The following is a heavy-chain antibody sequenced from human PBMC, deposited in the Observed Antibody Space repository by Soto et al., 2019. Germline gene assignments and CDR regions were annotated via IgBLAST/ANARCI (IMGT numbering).Heavy chain of an antibody. CDR2: IYSGGRT. D-gene: IGHD3-10*01. J-gene: IGHJ4*02. V-gene: IGHV3-66*01. CDR1: GFTVSSNY. Sequence: EVQLVESGGGLVQPGGSLRLSCAASGFTVSSNYMSWVRQAPGKGLEWVSVIYSGGRTYYAESVRGSFTTSRDNSKNTLYLQMNGLRDEDTAVYYCAGSSIYNRLDYWGQGALVTVSS. CDR3: AGSSIYNRLDY.